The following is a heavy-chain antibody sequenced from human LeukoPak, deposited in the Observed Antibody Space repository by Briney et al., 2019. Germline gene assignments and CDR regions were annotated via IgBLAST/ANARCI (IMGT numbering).Heavy chain of an antibody. Sequence: GGSLRLSCAASGFTFSSYAMSWVRQAPGKGLEWVSAISGSGGSTYYADSVKGRFTISRDNSKNTLYLQMNSLRAEDTAVYYCAKLPLLWFGELLGPGDYWGQGTTVTVST. V-gene: IGHV3-23*01. CDR3: AKLPLLWFGELLGPGDY. J-gene: IGHJ4*03. D-gene: IGHD3-10*01. CDR2: ISGSGGST. CDR1: GFTFSSYA.